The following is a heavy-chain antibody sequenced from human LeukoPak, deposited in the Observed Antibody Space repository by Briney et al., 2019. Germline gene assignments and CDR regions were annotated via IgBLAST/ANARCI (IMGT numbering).Heavy chain of an antibody. CDR3: AKDKVELRYFDWFSNFDY. V-gene: IGHV3-23*01. CDR2: ISGSGGGT. CDR1: GFTFSSYA. J-gene: IGHJ4*02. D-gene: IGHD3-9*01. Sequence: TGGSLRLSCAASGFTFSSYAMSWVRQAPGKGLEWVSAISGSGGGTYYADSVKGRFTISRDNSKNTLYLQMNSLRAEDTAVYYCAKDKVELRYFDWFSNFDYWGQGTLVTVSS.